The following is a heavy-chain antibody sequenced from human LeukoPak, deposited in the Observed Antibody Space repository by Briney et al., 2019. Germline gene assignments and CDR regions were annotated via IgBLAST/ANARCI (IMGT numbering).Heavy chain of an antibody. V-gene: IGHV4-38-2*02. CDR3: ARGGRRPPSNWFDP. CDR1: GYSNSSGYY. Sequence: KPSETLSLTCTVSGYSNSSGYYWGWIRQPPGKGLEWIGSIYHSGSTYYNPSLKSRVTISVDTSKNQFSLKLSSVTAADTAVYYCARGGRRPPSNWFDPWGQGTLVTVSS. J-gene: IGHJ5*02. CDR2: IYHSGST.